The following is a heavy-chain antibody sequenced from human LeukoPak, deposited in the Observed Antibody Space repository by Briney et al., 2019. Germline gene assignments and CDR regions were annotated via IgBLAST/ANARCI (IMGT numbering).Heavy chain of an antibody. D-gene: IGHD3-3*01. CDR2: IYYSGST. Sequence: SETLSLTCTVSGGSISSSSYYWGWIRQPPGKGLEWIGSIYYSGSTYYNPSLKSRVTISVDTSKNQFSLKLSSVTAADTAVYYCSSGYDLSYFDYWGQGTQVTVSS. CDR1: GGSISSSSYY. V-gene: IGHV4-39*07. CDR3: SSGYDLSYFDY. J-gene: IGHJ4*02.